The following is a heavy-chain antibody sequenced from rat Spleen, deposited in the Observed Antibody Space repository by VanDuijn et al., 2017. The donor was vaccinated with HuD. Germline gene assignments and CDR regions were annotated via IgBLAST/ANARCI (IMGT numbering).Heavy chain of an antibody. Sequence: EVQLVESGGGLVQPGRSLKLSCAASGFTFSNYGMAWVRQTPTMGLEWVATISYGDSSGHSSTYYRDAVKGRFTISRDDAKSTLSLQMDSLRSEDTATYYCVKLTGKYYGYNYFDYWGQGVMVTVSS. CDR2: ISYGDSSGHSST. V-gene: IGHV5-29*01. CDR1: GFTFSNYG. D-gene: IGHD1-9*01. J-gene: IGHJ2*01. CDR3: VKLTGKYYGYNYFDY.